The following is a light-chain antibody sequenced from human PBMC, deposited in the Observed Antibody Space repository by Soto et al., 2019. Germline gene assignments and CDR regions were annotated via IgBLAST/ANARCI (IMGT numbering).Light chain of an antibody. Sequence: DIQMTQSPSSVSASVGDRVSITCRASQSISSWLAWYQQKPGKAPKLLIYKASTLESGVPSNFSGSGSGTESTLTISSLQPEDFATYYCQQYNAYPWTFGQGTKVDIK. CDR2: KAS. V-gene: IGKV1-5*03. CDR3: QQYNAYPWT. J-gene: IGKJ1*01. CDR1: QSISSW.